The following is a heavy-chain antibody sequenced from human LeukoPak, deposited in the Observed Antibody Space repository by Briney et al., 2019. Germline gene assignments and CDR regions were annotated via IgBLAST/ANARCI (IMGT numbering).Heavy chain of an antibody. CDR3: ARGNRYSSRWYEGFDY. J-gene: IGHJ4*02. CDR1: GYTFTSYD. V-gene: IGHV1-18*04. D-gene: IGHD6-13*01. CDR2: ISAYNGNT. Sequence: GASVKVSCKACGYTFTSYDVSWVRQAPGQGLEWMGWISAYNGNTNYAQKFRGRVTMTTDTSTSTAYMELRSLRSDDTAVYYCARGNRYSSRWYEGFDYWGQGTLVTVSS.